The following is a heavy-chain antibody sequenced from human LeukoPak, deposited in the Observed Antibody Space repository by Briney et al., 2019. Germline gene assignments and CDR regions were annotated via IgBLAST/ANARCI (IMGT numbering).Heavy chain of an antibody. CDR1: GFTFSSYA. D-gene: IGHD6-13*01. CDR3: ARDDSSSWTYYYYGMDV. J-gene: IGHJ6*02. V-gene: IGHV3-30-3*01. Sequence: GGSLRLSCAASGFTFSSYAMPWVRQAPGKGLEWVAVISYDGSNKYYADSVKGRFTISRDNSKNTLYLQMNSLRAEDTAVYYCARDDSSSWTYYYYGMDVWGQGTTVTVSS. CDR2: ISYDGSNK.